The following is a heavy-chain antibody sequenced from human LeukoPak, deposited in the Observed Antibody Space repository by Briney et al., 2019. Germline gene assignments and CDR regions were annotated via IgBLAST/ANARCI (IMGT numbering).Heavy chain of an antibody. CDR3: ARDQEGFDY. CDR2: IYPRDGST. V-gene: IGHV1-46*01. CDR1: GYIFTSNY. J-gene: IGHJ4*02. Sequence: ASVKVSCKASGYIFTSNYIHWVRQAPGQGLEWMGMIYPRDGSTSYARRFQDRVTVTRDTSTSTVHMELSGLRSEDTAVYYCARDQEGFDYWGQGTQVTVSS.